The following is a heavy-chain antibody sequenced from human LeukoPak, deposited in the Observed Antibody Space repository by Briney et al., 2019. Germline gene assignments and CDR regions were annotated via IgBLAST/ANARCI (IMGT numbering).Heavy chain of an antibody. J-gene: IGHJ4*02. V-gene: IGHV3-64D*06. CDR1: GFTFSSFV. D-gene: IGHD6-19*01. CDR3: VNQISGWVY. CDR2: ITSNGGST. Sequence: PGGSLRLSCSASGFTFSSFVTHWVRQAPGKGLEYVSRITSNGGSTYYADSVKGRFTISRDNSKNTLYLQMSSLRAEDTAVYYCVNQISGWVYWGQGTMVTVSS.